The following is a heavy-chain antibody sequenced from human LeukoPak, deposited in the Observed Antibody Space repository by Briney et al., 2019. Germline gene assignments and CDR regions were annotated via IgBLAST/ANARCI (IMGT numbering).Heavy chain of an antibody. CDR3: ARHRSWALYSSSWYDY. CDR2: IYYSGST. Sequence: PSETLSLTCTVSGGSISSSYSYWGWIRQPPGKGLEWIGNIYYSGSTYYNPSLKSRVTISVDTSKNHFSLKLSSVTAADTAVYYCARHRSWALYSSSWYDYWGQGTLVTVSS. D-gene: IGHD6-13*01. V-gene: IGHV4-39*01. J-gene: IGHJ4*02. CDR1: GGSISSSYSY.